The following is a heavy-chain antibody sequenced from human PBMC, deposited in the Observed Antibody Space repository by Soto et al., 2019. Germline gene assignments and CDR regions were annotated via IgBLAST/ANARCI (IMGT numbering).Heavy chain of an antibody. CDR1: GFTFDDYV. D-gene: IGHD6-13*01. J-gene: IGHJ2*01. CDR2: ISWDSGSI. V-gene: IGHV3-9*01. Sequence: EVQLVESGGGLVRPGRSLRLSCAASGFTFDDYVMHWVRQAPGKGLEWGSSISWDSGSIDYADSVKGRFTISRDNAKNSLYLQMNSLRTEDTAFYYCAKDRGWGGAPGTLWDFDLWGRGTLVTVSS. CDR3: AKDRGWGGAPGTLWDFDL.